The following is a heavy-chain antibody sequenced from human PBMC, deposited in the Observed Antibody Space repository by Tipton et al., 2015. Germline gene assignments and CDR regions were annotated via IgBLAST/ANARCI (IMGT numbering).Heavy chain of an antibody. CDR2: ISHSGNT. J-gene: IGHJ4*02. D-gene: IGHD4-23*01. CDR1: GYSISSDYY. CDR3: ARARGRHGGLFDS. V-gene: IGHV4-38-2*01. Sequence: TLSLTCDVSGYSISSDYYWGWIRQPPGKGLEWIGSISHSGNTYYNPSLKSRVTMSRDTSKNQFSLKLTSVTAADTAVYYCARARGRHGGLFDSWGQGILVTVS.